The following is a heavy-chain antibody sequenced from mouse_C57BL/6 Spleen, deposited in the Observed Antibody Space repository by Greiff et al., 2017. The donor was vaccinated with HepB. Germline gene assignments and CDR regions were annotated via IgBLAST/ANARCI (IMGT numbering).Heavy chain of an antibody. CDR3: ARRQRSLGFAY. Sequence: VQLQQSGAELVKPGASVKLSCKASGYTFTSYWMQWVNQRPGQGLEWIGEIDPSDSYTNYNQKFNGKATLPVATSSSTAYMQLSSLTSDDSAVYYGARRQRSLGFAYWGQGTLVTVSA. D-gene: IGHD3-2*02. J-gene: IGHJ3*01. CDR1: GYTFTSYW. CDR2: IDPSDSYT. V-gene: IGHV1-50*01.